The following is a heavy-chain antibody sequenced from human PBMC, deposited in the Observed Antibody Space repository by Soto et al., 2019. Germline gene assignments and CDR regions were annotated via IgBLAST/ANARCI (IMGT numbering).Heavy chain of an antibody. CDR1: GGSFSGYY. Sequence: SETLSLTCAVYGGSFSGYYWSWIRQPPGKGLEWIGEINHSGSTNYNPSLKSRVTILVDTSKNQFSLKLSSVTAADTAVYYCARGTQLVEGSYYYYYMDVWGKGTTVTVSS. D-gene: IGHD6-13*01. CDR2: INHSGST. J-gene: IGHJ6*03. CDR3: ARGTQLVEGSYYYYYMDV. V-gene: IGHV4-34*01.